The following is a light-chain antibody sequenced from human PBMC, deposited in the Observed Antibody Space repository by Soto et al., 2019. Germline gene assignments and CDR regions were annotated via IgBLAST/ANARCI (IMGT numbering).Light chain of an antibody. CDR3: QQYKNWPPIT. CDR1: QSVSTN. J-gene: IGKJ5*01. CDR2: GAS. V-gene: IGKV3-15*01. Sequence: EIVMTQAPATLSVSPGERATLSCSASQSVSTNLAWYQQKPGQAPRLLIYGASTRATGVPARFSGSGSGTEFTLTISSLQSEDFAVYYCQQYKNWPPITCGQGTRREIK.